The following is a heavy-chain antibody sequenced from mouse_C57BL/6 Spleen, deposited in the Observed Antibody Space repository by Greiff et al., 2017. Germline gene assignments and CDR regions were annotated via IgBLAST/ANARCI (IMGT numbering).Heavy chain of an antibody. CDR3: ASIYDGYYYAMDY. V-gene: IGHV1-55*01. Sequence: QVQLQQSGAELVKPGASVKMSCKASGYTFTSYWITWVKQRPGQGLEWIGDIYPGSGSTNYNEKFKSKATLTVDTSSSTAYMQLSSLTSEDSAVYYCASIYDGYYYAMDYWGQGTSVTVSS. CDR1: GYTFTSYW. J-gene: IGHJ4*01. D-gene: IGHD2-3*01. CDR2: IYPGSGST.